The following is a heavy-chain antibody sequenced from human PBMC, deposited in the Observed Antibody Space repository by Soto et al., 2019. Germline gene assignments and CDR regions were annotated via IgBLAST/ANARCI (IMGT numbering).Heavy chain of an antibody. J-gene: IGHJ6*02. V-gene: IGHV1-69*12. CDR3: TARITMVRGVVYYYYYGMDV. CDR2: IIPIFGTA. CDR1: GGTFSSYA. Sequence: QVQLVQSGAEVKKPGSSVKVSCKASGGTFSSYAISWVRQAPGQGLEWMGGIIPIFGTANYAQKFQGRVTITADESTSTAYMELSSLRSEDTAVYHCTARITMVRGVVYYYYYGMDVWGQGTTVTVSS. D-gene: IGHD3-10*01.